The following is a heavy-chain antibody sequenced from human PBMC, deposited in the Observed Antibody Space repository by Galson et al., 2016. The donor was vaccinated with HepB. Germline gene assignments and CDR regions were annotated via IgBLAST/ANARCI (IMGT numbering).Heavy chain of an antibody. J-gene: IGHJ4*02. CDR1: GFNFTSYG. Sequence: SLRLSCAASGFNFTSYGMHWVRQAPGKGLEWVACTWSDGNYKDYAESVKGRITVSRDNTKNTLSLELDRLRSEDTAVYHCARFREYFGPGSYLDYWGQGTLVIVSS. CDR3: ARFREYFGPGSYLDY. V-gene: IGHV3-33*01. CDR2: TWSDGNYK. D-gene: IGHD3-10*01.